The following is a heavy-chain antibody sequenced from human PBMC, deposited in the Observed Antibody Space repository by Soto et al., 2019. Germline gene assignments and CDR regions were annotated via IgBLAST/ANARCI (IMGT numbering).Heavy chain of an antibody. CDR1: GFTFSNYA. CDR3: ARPSSGWYFDY. J-gene: IGHJ4*02. CDR2: ISGRGGSP. V-gene: IGHV3-23*01. Sequence: EVQLLESGGGLVQPGGSLRLSCAAPGFTFSNYAMNWVRQAPGKGLESVSDISGRGGSPYYASSVKGRFTISRDNSKNTLYLQLNSLRGEDTAVYYCARPSSGWYFDYWGQGTLVTVSS. D-gene: IGHD6-19*01.